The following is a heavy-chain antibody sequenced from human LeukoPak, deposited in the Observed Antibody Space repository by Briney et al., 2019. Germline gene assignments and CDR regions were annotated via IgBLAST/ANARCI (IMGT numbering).Heavy chain of an antibody. D-gene: IGHD3-22*01. V-gene: IGHV1-46*01. CDR2: INPSGGST. J-gene: IGHJ4*02. CDR3: ARDKFKNYYDSSGYDY. Sequence: ASVKVSCKASGYTFTSYYMHWVRQAPGQGLEWMGIINPSGGSTSYAQKFQGRVTMTRDTSTSTVYMELSSLRSEDTAVYYCARDKFKNYYDSSGYDYWGQGTLVTVSS. CDR1: GYTFTSYY.